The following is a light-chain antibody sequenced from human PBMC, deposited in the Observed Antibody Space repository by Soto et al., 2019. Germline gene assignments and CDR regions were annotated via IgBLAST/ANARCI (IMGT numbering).Light chain of an antibody. J-gene: IGKJ3*01. V-gene: IGKV3-20*01. CDR2: GAS. Sequence: EIVLTHSPGTLSLSPGERATLSCRASQSASSSYLAWYQQKPGQAPRLLIYGASSRATAIPDRFSGSWSGTDYTRTISRLEPEDFGVDDWQQYGSSPPSTFGPGTKVDIK. CDR1: QSASSSY. CDR3: QQYGSSPPST.